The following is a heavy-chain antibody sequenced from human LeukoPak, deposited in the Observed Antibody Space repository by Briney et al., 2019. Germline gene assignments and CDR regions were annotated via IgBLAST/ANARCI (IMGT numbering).Heavy chain of an antibody. CDR1: GGTFSSYA. V-gene: IGHV1-69*01. J-gene: IGHJ3*02. CDR2: IIPIFGTA. Sequence: GSSVKVSCKASGGTFSSYAISWVRQAPGQGLKWMGVIIPIFGTANYAQKFQGRVTITADESTSTAYMELSSLRSEDTAVYYCARAAIEDHYDSSGQSAFDIWGQGTMVTVSS. D-gene: IGHD3-22*01. CDR3: ARAAIEDHYDSSGQSAFDI.